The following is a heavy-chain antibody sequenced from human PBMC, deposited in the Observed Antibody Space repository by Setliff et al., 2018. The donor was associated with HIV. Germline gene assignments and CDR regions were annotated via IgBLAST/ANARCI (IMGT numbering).Heavy chain of an antibody. V-gene: IGHV1-69*10. CDR2: IIPMLGIS. CDR3: ARDTYSSGWYREDYYYMDV. D-gene: IGHD6-19*01. CDR1: GGTFSTYA. J-gene: IGHJ6*03. Sequence: SVKVSCKASGGTFSTYAISWVRQAPGHGLEWMGGIIPMLGISNSAQKFQGRGTITADKSTSTVYMELSSLRSEDTAVYYCARDTYSSGWYREDYYYMDVWGKGTTVTVSS.